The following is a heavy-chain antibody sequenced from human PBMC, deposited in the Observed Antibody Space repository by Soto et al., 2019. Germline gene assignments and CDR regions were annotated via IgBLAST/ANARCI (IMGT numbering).Heavy chain of an antibody. V-gene: IGHV1-2*02. CDR3: ARPHSSSWYSNNWFDP. CDR1: GGTFSSYA. D-gene: IGHD6-13*01. Sequence: QVQLVQSGAEVKKPGSSVKVSCKASGGTFSSYAISWVRQAPGQGLEWMGGIIPNSGGTNYAQKFQGRVTMTRDTSISTAYMELSRLRSDDTAVYYCARPHSSSWYSNNWFDPWGQGTLVTVSS. CDR2: IIPNSGGT. J-gene: IGHJ5*02.